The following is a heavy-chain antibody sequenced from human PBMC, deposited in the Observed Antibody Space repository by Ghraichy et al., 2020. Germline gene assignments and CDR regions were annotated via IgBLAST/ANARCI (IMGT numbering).Heavy chain of an antibody. CDR3: ARGLYYDFWSGYYTDYYGMDV. D-gene: IGHD3-3*01. J-gene: IGHJ6*02. CDR2: IYYSGST. V-gene: IGHV4-59*01. Sequence: ETLSLTCTVSGGSISSYYWSWIRQPPGKGLEWIGYIYYSGSTNYNPSLKSRVTISVDTSKNQFSLKLSSVTAADTAGYYCARGLYYDFWSGYYTDYYGMDVWGQGTTVTVSS. CDR1: GGSISSYY.